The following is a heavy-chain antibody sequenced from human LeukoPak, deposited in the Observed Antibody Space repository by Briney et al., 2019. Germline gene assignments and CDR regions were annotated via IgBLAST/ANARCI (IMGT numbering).Heavy chain of an antibody. D-gene: IGHD1-1*01. Sequence: SETLSLTCTVSGGSMSNYSWSWIRDRPGEGLEWIGYIYYRGSTDYNPSLKSRVTISVDTSKNQFSLKLSSVTAADTAVYYCARKNGYFDYWGQGTLVTVSS. CDR1: GGSMSNYS. J-gene: IGHJ4*02. V-gene: IGHV4-59*01. CDR3: ARKNGYFDY. CDR2: IYYRGST.